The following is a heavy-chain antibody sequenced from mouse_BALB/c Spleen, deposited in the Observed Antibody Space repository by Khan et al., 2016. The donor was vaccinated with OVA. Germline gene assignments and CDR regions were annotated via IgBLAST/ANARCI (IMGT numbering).Heavy chain of an antibody. V-gene: IGHV3-2*02. CDR3: ARGNYYGYYFDY. J-gene: IGHJ2*01. D-gene: IGHD1-1*01. CDR1: GYSITSGYA. Sequence: EVQLQESGPGLVKPSQSLSLTCTVTGYSITSGYAWYWIRQFPGNKLEWMGYISYSGVTSYTPSLKSRISITRDTSKNPFFLQLTSVTTEDTATYYCARGNYYGYYFDYWGQGTTLTVSS. CDR2: ISYSGVT.